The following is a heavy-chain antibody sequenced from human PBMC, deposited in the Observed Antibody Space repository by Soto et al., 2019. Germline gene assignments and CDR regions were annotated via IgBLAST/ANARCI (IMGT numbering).Heavy chain of an antibody. V-gene: IGHV1-69*12. CDR2: IIPIFTTT. Sequence: QVQLVQSGAEVKKPGSSVKVSCKASGGTFSNHAINWVRQAPGQGLEWMGRIIPIFTTTVYAQRFQGRVTIPADETTMTAYMELISLKHDDTAVYYCAREVAAHVTFREDIFDIWGPETIVTVTS. D-gene: IGHD6-13*01. J-gene: IGHJ3*02. CDR3: AREVAAHVTFREDIFDI. CDR1: GGTFSNHA.